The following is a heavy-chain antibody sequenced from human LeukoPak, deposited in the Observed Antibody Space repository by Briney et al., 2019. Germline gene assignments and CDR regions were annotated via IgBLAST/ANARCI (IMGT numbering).Heavy chain of an antibody. J-gene: IGHJ4*02. CDR2: IYSGGST. Sequence: GGSQRLSCAASRFTFSNFAMSWVRQAPGKGLEWVSVIYSGGSTYYADSVKGRFTISRDNSKNTLYLQMNSLRAEDTAVYYCARGPPYFGSGNYYHIVDYWGQGTLVTVSS. CDR3: ARGPPYFGSGNYYHIVDY. D-gene: IGHD3-10*01. V-gene: IGHV3-53*01. CDR1: RFTFSNFA.